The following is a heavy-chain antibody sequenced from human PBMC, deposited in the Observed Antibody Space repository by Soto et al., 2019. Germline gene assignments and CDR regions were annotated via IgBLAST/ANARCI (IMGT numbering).Heavy chain of an antibody. CDR3: AKDGAVYSSF. CDR1: GFTFTSNA. J-gene: IGHJ4*02. Sequence: EVQLLESGGGLVQPGGSLSPSCAASGFTFTSNAISWVRQPPGKGLEWVSAISGSGGSTYYADSVKGRFTISRDNSKNTLYLQMNSLRAEDTAVYYCAKDGAVYSSFWGQGTLVTVSS. CDR2: ISGSGGST. D-gene: IGHD6-6*01. V-gene: IGHV3-23*01.